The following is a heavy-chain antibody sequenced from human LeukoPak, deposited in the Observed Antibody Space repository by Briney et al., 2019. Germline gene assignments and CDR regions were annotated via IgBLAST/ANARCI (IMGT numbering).Heavy chain of an antibody. CDR3: ARDRVLGCLDF. CDR2: IYSGGST. D-gene: IGHD3-16*01. CDR1: GFTFSSYG. V-gene: IGHV3-66*01. J-gene: IGHJ4*02. Sequence: PGGSLRLSCAASGFTFSSYGMHWVRQAPGKGLEWVSVIYSGGSTYFADSVKGRFTIFRDNSKNTLYLQMNSLRAEDTAVYYCARDRVLGCLDFWGQGTLSPSPQ.